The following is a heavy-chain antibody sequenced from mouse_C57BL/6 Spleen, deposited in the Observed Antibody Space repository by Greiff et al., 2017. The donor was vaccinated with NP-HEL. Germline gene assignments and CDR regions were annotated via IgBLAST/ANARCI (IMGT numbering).Heavy chain of an antibody. D-gene: IGHD4-1*01. CDR2: IDPSDSYT. CDR1: GYTFTSYW. J-gene: IGHJ4*01. Sequence: QVQLKQPGAELVMPGASVKLSCKASGYTFTSYWMHWVKQRPGQGLEWIGEIDPSDSYTNYNQKFKGKSTLTVDKSSSTAYMQLSSLTSEDSAVYYCARGELTGTSYYAMDYWGQGTSVTVSS. CDR3: ARGELTGTSYYAMDY. V-gene: IGHV1-69*01.